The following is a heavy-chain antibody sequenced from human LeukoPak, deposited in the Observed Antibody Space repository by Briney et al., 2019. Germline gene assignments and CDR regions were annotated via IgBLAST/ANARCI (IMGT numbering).Heavy chain of an antibody. CDR3: ARISSDSISYYDH. J-gene: IGHJ4*02. Sequence: QTGGSLRLSCEASGFTFSAYAMTWVRQAPGQGLEWVSSIGSDNKPHYSESVKGRFAISRDNTKNTLFLQMNSLRAEDTAVYYCARISSDSISYYDHWGQGTLVTVSS. CDR1: GFTFSAYA. D-gene: IGHD3-22*01. CDR2: IGSDNKP. V-gene: IGHV3-23*05.